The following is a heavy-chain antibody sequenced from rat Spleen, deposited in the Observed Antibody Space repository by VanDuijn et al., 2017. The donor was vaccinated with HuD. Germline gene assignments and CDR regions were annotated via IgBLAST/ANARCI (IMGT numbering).Heavy chain of an antibody. Sequence: EVKLVGSGGGLVQPGRSMKLSCAASGFTFSDYYMAWVRQAPKRGLEWVASISYEGSSIYYGDSVKGRFTISRDNAKSTLHLQMNSLRSEDTATYFCARREYNNYVYYFDYWGQGVMVTVSS. CDR1: GFTFSDYY. CDR3: ARREYNNYVYYFDY. CDR2: ISYEGSSI. J-gene: IGHJ2*01. D-gene: IGHD1-10*01. V-gene: IGHV5-22*01.